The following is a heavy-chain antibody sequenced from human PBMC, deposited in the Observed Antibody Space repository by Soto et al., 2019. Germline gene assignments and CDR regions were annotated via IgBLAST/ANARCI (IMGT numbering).Heavy chain of an antibody. Sequence: QVQLVESGGGVVQPGRSLRLSCAASGFTFSSYAMHWVRQAPGKGLEWVAVISYDGSNKYYADSVTGRFTISRDNSTNTLYLEMNSLRAEDTAVYYCAREVEMTALFWYYCGMDVWGQGTTVNVSS. V-gene: IGHV3-30-3*01. CDR3: AREVEMTALFWYYCGMDV. CDR1: GFTFSSYA. CDR2: ISYDGSNK. D-gene: IGHD3-3*01. J-gene: IGHJ6*02.